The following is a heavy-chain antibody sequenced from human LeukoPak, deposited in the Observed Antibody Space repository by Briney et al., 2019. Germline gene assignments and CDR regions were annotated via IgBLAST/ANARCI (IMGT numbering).Heavy chain of an antibody. CDR2: IKSKTDGGTT. J-gene: IGHJ4*02. V-gene: IGHV3-15*01. CDR3: AKDIVGIAAAGTLDY. CDR1: GFTFSNAW. D-gene: IGHD6-13*01. Sequence: GGSLRLSCAASGFTFSNAWMSWVRQAPGKGLEWVGRIKSKTDGGTTDYAAPVKGRFTISRDNSKNTLYLQMNSLRAEDTAVYYCAKDIVGIAAAGTLDYWGQGTLVTVSS.